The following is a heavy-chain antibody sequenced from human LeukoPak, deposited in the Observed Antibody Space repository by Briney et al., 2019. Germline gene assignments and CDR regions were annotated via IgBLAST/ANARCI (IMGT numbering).Heavy chain of an antibody. CDR1: GYTFTGHY. V-gene: IGHV1-2*02. CDR2: INPNSGGT. Sequence: ASVKVSCKASGYTFTGHYMHWVRQAPGQGLEWMGWINPNSGGTNYAQKFQGRVTMTRDTSISTAYMELSRLRSDDTAVYYCATSAAAAGYYFDYWGQGTLVTVSS. J-gene: IGHJ4*02. D-gene: IGHD6-13*01. CDR3: ATSAAAAGYYFDY.